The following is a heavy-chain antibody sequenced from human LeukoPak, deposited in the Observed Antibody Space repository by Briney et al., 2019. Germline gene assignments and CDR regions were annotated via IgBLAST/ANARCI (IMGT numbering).Heavy chain of an antibody. CDR2: ISGSGGST. D-gene: IGHD3-10*01. CDR1: GFTFSTYG. CDR3: AGRGSGSYFDY. J-gene: IGHJ4*02. V-gene: IGHV3-23*01. Sequence: GGSLRLSCAASGFTFSTYGMSWVRQAPGKGLEWVSAISGSGGSTYYADSVKGRFTISRDNFKNTLYLQMNSLRAEDTAVYYCAGRGSGSYFDYWGQGTLVTVSS.